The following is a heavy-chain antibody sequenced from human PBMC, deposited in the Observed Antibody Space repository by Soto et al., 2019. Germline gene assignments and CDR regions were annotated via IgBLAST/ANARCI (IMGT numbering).Heavy chain of an antibody. CDR3: VCGGNFFVY. CDR2: INQDGSER. Sequence: VQLVDSGGGLVQPGGSLRLPCAASGFTFSTYWMTWVRQPPGKGLEWVASINQDGSERYYVDSVRGRFTISRDNAKNSLYLQMNSLRAEDTAVYYCVCGGNFFVYWGQGTLVTVSP. D-gene: IGHD3-16*01. J-gene: IGHJ4*02. V-gene: IGHV3-7*01. CDR1: GFTFSTYW.